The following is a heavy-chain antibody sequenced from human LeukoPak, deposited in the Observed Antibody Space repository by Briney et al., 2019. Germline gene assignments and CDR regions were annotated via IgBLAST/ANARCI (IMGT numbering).Heavy chain of an antibody. V-gene: IGHV1-2*02. CDR3: AAPDYDFWSGYYTY. Sequence: ASVKVSCKASGYTFTGYYMHWVRQAPGQGLEWMGWINPNSGGTNYAQKFQGRVTMTRDTSISTAYTELSRLRSDDTAVYYCAAPDYDFWSGYYTYWGQGTLVTVSS. CDR1: GYTFTGYY. D-gene: IGHD3-3*01. J-gene: IGHJ4*02. CDR2: INPNSGGT.